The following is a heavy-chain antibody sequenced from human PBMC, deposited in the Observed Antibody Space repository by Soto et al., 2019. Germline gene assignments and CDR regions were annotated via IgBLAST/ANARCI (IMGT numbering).Heavy chain of an antibody. CDR3: GRVVEGATRHTDFDS. J-gene: IGHJ5*01. Sequence: RSLTCAVSGVSIHNSHSFWGWIRQPPGKGLEFIGSIYYSGGANYNPSLKSRVTISLDTSKNQFSLTVNSVTAADTAIYYCGRVVEGATRHTDFDSWGQGTLVTVSS. D-gene: IGHD2-15*01. CDR1: GVSIHNSHSF. CDR2: IYYSGGA. V-gene: IGHV4-39*01.